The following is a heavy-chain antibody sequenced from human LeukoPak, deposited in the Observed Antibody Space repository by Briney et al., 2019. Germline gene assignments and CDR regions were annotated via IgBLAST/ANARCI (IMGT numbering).Heavy chain of an antibody. CDR2: IIPMFRKA. J-gene: IGHJ4*02. D-gene: IGHD6-25*01. V-gene: IGHV1-69*05. CDR3: TRDLDDPRGYNVFAY. CDR1: VGTSINYA. Sequence: GSSVKVSCKASVGTSINYAINWVRQAPGQGLQWMGGIIPMFRKAHFAQRFQGRVTITTDEFTNTTYMEWSSLRSEDTAVYYCTRDLDDPRGYNVFAYWGQGSLVTVSS.